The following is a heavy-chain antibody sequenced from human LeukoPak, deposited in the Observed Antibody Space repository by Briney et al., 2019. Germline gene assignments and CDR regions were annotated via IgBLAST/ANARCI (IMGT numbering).Heavy chain of an antibody. CDR1: GSTFSSYA. D-gene: IGHD3-22*01. J-gene: IGHJ4*02. CDR3: ASGYDSSGYYLGLDY. V-gene: IGHV1-69*04. CDR2: IIPIFGIA. Sequence: SVKVSCKASGSTFSSYAISWVRQAPGQGLEWMGRIIPIFGIANYAQKFQGRVTITADKSTSTAYMELSSLRSEDTAVYYCASGYDSSGYYLGLDYWGQGTLVTVSS.